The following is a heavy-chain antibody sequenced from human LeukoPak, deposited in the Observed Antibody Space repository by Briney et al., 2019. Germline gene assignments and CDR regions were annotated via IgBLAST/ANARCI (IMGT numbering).Heavy chain of an antibody. CDR3: AKDHGSSDWYYFDY. V-gene: IGHV3-21*03. D-gene: IGHD6-13*01. J-gene: IGHJ4*02. Sequence: PGGSLRLSCAASGFTFSTYNMNWVRQAPGKGLEWVSSITSTSSYIYYADSVKGRFTISRDNSKNTLYLQMNTLRADDTAVYYCAKDHGSSDWYYFDYWGQGTLVTVSS. CDR2: ITSTSSYI. CDR1: GFTFSTYN.